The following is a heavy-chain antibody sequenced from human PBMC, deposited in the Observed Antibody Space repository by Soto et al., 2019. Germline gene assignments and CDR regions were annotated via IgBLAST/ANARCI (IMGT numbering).Heavy chain of an antibody. D-gene: IGHD5-18*01. CDR1: GGSISSYY. V-gene: IGHV4-59*01. CDR3: ARGGGYSKRGMDV. J-gene: IGHJ6*02. Sequence: QVQLQESGPGLVKPSETLSLTCTVSGGSISSYYWSWIRQPPGKGLEWIGYIYYSGSTNYNPSLKSRVTISVDTSKNQFSLKLSSVTAADTAVYYCARGGGYSKRGMDVWGQGTTVTVSS. CDR2: IYYSGST.